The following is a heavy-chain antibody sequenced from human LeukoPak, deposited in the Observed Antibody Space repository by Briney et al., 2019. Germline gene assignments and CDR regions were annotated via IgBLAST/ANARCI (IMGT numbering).Heavy chain of an antibody. V-gene: IGHV1-8*01. CDR1: GYTFTSYD. D-gene: IGHD6-6*01. Sequence: ASVKVSCKASGYTFTSYDINWVRQATGQGLEWMGWMNPNSGNTGYAQKFQGRVTMTRNTSISTAYMELNSLRAEDTAIYYCARDRLALRPRSSSDYWGQGTLVTVSS. J-gene: IGHJ4*02. CDR2: MNPNSGNT. CDR3: ARDRLALRPRSSSDY.